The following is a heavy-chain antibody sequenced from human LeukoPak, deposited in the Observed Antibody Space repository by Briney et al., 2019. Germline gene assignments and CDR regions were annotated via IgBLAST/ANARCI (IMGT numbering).Heavy chain of an antibody. D-gene: IGHD1-26*01. V-gene: IGHV3-74*01. Sequence: GGSLRLSCAASEFTFSNHWMHWVRHVPGKGLVWVSRINSDGSSTSYADSVEGRFTISRDNAKNTLYLQMNSLRAEDTAVYYCAREKSAWDAPDAFDLWGQGTMVTVSS. CDR3: AREKSAWDAPDAFDL. J-gene: IGHJ3*01. CDR1: EFTFSNHW. CDR2: INSDGSST.